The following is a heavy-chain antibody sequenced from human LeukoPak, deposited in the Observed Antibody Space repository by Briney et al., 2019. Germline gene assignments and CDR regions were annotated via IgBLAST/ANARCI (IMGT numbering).Heavy chain of an antibody. CDR1: GGSISSGGYY. CDR3: ARGRDVEMAAYYFDY. Sequence: SQTLSLTCTVSGGSISSGGYYWSWIRQPPGKGLEWIGYIYHSGSTYYNPSLKSRVTISVDRSKNQFSLKLSSVTAADTAVYYCARGRDVEMAAYYFDYWGQGTLVTVSS. J-gene: IGHJ4*02. D-gene: IGHD5-24*01. CDR2: IYHSGST. V-gene: IGHV4-30-2*01.